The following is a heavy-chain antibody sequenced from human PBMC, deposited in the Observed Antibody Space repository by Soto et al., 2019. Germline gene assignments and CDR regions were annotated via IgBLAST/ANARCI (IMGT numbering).Heavy chain of an antibody. D-gene: IGHD2-15*01. CDR3: ARGRDIVVVVAAYYYYGMDV. J-gene: IGHJ6*02. V-gene: IGHV1-69*13. Sequence: GASVKVSCKASGGTFSSYAISWLRQSPGQGLEWMGGIIPIFGTANYAQKFQGRVTITADESTSTAYMELSSLRSEDTAVYYCARGRDIVVVVAAYYYYGMDVWGQGTTVTVSS. CDR2: IIPIFGTA. CDR1: GGTFSSYA.